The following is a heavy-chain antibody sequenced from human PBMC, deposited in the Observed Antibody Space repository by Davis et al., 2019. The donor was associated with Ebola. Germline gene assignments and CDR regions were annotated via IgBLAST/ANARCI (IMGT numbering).Heavy chain of an antibody. J-gene: IGHJ6*02. CDR1: GFTFSSYG. CDR3: AKDLFLSGNWILYYYYYGMDV. CDR2: ISYDGSNK. D-gene: IGHD1-20*01. V-gene: IGHV3-30*18. Sequence: GGSLRLSCAASGFTFSSYGMHWVRQAPGKGLEWVAVISYDGSNKYYADSVKGRFTISRDNSKNTLYLQMNSLRAEDTAVYYCAKDLFLSGNWILYYYYYGMDVWGQGTTVTVSS.